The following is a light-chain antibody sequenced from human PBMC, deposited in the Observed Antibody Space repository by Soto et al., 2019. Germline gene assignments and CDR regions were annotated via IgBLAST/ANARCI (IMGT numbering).Light chain of an antibody. V-gene: IGKV1-9*01. CDR1: QDISSY. CDR3: QQLNSYLALT. Sequence: IPLTQSPSSLSASVGDRVTITCRASQDISSYLAWYQQKPGKAPKLLIYAASTLQSGVPSRFSGSGSGTDFTLTISSLQPEDFATYYCQQLNSYLALTFGGGTKVEIK. CDR2: AAS. J-gene: IGKJ4*01.